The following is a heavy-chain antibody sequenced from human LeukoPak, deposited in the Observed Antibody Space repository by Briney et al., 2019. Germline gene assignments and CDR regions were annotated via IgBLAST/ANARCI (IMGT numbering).Heavy chain of an antibody. J-gene: IGHJ4*02. CDR2: INSTSTSI. CDR1: GFTFSSYA. Sequence: GGSLRLSCAVSGFTFSSYAMSWVRQAPGKGLEWVSSINSTSTSIYYADAVKGRFTVSRDNAKSSLYLQMNSLRAEDTARYYCVRLRRNSDRSGYYYFYNYWGQGIQVTVSS. D-gene: IGHD3-22*01. V-gene: IGHV3-21*01. CDR3: VRLRRNSDRSGYYYFYNY.